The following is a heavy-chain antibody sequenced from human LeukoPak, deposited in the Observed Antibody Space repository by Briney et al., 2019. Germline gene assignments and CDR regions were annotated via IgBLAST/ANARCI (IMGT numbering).Heavy chain of an antibody. CDR2: ISWNSGSI. Sequence: PGGSLRLSCAAFGFTFDDYAMHWVRQAPGKGLEWVSGISWNSGSIGYADSVKGRFTISRDNAKNSLYLQMNSLRAEDTAVYYCARAGDSSGFPYYYYYMDVWGKGTTVTISS. J-gene: IGHJ6*03. CDR1: GFTFDDYA. CDR3: ARAGDSSGFPYYYYYMDV. D-gene: IGHD3-22*01. V-gene: IGHV3-9*01.